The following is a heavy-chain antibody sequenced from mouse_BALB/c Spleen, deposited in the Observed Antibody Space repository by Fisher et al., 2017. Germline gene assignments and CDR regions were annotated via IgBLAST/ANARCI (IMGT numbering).Heavy chain of an antibody. D-gene: IGHD3-3*01. V-gene: IGHV5-9-4*01. Sequence: RFTISRDNAKNTLYLEMSSLRSEDTAMYYCARDMSSDSLGKAMDYWGQGTSVTVSS. J-gene: IGHJ4*01. CDR3: ARDMSSDSLGKAMDY.